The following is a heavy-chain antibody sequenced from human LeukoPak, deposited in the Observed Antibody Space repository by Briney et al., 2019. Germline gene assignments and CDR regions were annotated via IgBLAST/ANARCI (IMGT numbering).Heavy chain of an antibody. CDR2: IYYSGST. D-gene: IGHD1-7*01. V-gene: IGHV4-31*03. J-gene: IGHJ5*02. Sequence: PSQTLSLTCTVSGGSISSGGYYWSWIRQHPGKGLEWIGYIYYSGSTYYNPSLKSRVTISVDTSKNQFSLKLSSVTAADTAVYYCARESRGTTNWFDPWGQGTLVTVSS. CDR1: GGSISSGGYY. CDR3: ARESRGTTNWFDP.